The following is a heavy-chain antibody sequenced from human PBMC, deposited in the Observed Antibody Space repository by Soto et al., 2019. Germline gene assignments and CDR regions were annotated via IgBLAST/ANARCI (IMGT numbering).Heavy chain of an antibody. CDR2: ISTYNGNT. J-gene: IGHJ4*02. V-gene: IGHV1-18*01. CDR1: GYTFTSYA. Sequence: QVQLVQSGAEVKKPGASVKVSCKASGYTFTSYAINWVRQAPGQGLEWMGWISTYNGNTNYAQKLQGRVTLTTDTSTITAYIELRRLRSDDTSVYYCSRTFYYDSSVYYSPVDFWGQGTLVTVSS. CDR3: SRTFYYDSSVYYSPVDF. D-gene: IGHD3-22*01.